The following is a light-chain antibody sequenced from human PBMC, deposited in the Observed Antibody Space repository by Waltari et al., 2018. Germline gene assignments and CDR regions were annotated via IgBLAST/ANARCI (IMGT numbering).Light chain of an antibody. CDR2: ESD. Sequence: NFMLTQPHSVSESPGKTVTIPCTGSGGSIASNYVQWFQQRPGSAPTTVIYESDLRPSGVHVRFPASGDRCSNSAALTSFGLRTEDEADYYCQSYDTRDHGVFGGGTKLTVL. J-gene: IGLJ3*02. CDR3: QSYDTRDHGV. CDR1: GGSIASNY. V-gene: IGLV6-57*02.